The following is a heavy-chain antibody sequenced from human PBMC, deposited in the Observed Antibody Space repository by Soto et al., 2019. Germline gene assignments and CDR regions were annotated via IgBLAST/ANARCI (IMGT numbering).Heavy chain of an antibody. CDR2: INHSGST. J-gene: IGHJ4*02. D-gene: IGHD2-15*01. CDR3: ARGLDCSGGSCYFDY. CDR1: GGSFNGYY. Sequence: PSETLSLTCAVYGGSFNGYYWSWIRQPPGKGLEWIGEINHSGSTNYNPSLKSRVTISVDTSKNQFSLKLSSVTAADTAVYYCARGLDCSGGSCYFDYWGQGTLVTVSS. V-gene: IGHV4-34*01.